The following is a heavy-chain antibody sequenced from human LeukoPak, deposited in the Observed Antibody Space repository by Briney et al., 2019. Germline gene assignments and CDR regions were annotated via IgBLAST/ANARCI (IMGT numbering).Heavy chain of an antibody. J-gene: IGHJ4*02. CDR1: GGTFISYA. CDR3: ARGSQVKKYGYFPVDY. Sequence: SVKVSCKASGGTFISYAISWVRQAPGQGLEWMGGIIPIFGIANYAQKFQGRVTITADKSTTTAYMELSSLRSEDPAVYYCARGSQVKKYGYFPVDYWGQGTLVTVSS. CDR2: IIPIFGIA. D-gene: IGHD5-18*01. V-gene: IGHV1-69*10.